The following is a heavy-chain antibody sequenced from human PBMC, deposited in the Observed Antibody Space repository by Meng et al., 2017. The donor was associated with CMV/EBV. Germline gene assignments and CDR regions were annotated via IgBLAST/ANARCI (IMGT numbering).Heavy chain of an antibody. CDR3: ARGTGRSITIFGVVTHYYYGMDV. D-gene: IGHD3-3*01. CDR2: INHSGST. V-gene: IGHV4-34*01. Sequence: SETLSLTSAVYGGSFSGYYWSWIRQPPGKGLEWIGEINHSGSTNYNPSLKSRVTISVDTSKNQFSLKLSSVTAADTAVYYCARGTGRSITIFGVVTHYYYGMDVWGQGTTVTVSS. CDR1: GGSFSGYY. J-gene: IGHJ6*02.